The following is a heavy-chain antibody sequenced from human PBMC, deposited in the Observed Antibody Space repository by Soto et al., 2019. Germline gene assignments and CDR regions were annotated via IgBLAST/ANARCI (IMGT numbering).Heavy chain of an antibody. CDR1: GGSISGHY. D-gene: IGHD6-19*01. CDR3: ARVGSSGWSPDY. V-gene: IGHV4-59*11. Sequence: SLTRTVSGGSISGHYWIWIRQSPGRGLEWIGYIFYTGSTNYNPSLKSRVTLSVDTSKNQFSLRLSSVTAADTAVYYCARVGSSGWSPDYWGQGTLVTVSS. J-gene: IGHJ4*02. CDR2: IFYTGST.